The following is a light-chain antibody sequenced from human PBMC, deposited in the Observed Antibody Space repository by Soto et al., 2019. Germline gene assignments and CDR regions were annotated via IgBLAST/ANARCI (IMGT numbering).Light chain of an antibody. Sequence: VVLTQSPATLSLSPGERSTLSCRASQSVSSSYLAWYRQKPGQAPRLLIYGASSRATGIPDRFSGSGSGTDFTLTISRLEPEDFAVYYCQQYGSSPRTFGQGTKVDIK. V-gene: IGKV3-20*01. CDR1: QSVSSSY. CDR3: QQYGSSPRT. CDR2: GAS. J-gene: IGKJ1*01.